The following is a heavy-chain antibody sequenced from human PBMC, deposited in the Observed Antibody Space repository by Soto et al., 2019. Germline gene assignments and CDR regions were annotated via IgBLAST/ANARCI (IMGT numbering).Heavy chain of an antibody. Sequence: QVQLVESGGGVVQPGRSLRLSCAAPGFTFSSYGMHWVRQAPGKGLEWVAVISYDGSYKYYADSVKGRFTISRDNSKNTLYLQMNSLRAEDTAVYYCAKWGRGFDLWGRGTLVTVSS. D-gene: IGHD3-10*01. CDR3: AKWGRGFDL. V-gene: IGHV3-30*18. J-gene: IGHJ2*01. CDR2: ISYDGSYK. CDR1: GFTFSSYG.